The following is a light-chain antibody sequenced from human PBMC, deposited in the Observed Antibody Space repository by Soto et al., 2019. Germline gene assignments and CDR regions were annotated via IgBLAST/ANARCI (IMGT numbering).Light chain of an antibody. CDR3: QQSYKTPYT. V-gene: IGKV1-39*01. Sequence: DVQMTQSPSSLSASVGDRVTITCRASQRINNYLNWYQQKPGKAPKLLMFAVSALLSGVPSRFSGSGSEKVFTLTISTLQPEDFATYYCQQSYKTPYTFGQGTKLEI. CDR1: QRINNY. J-gene: IGKJ2*01. CDR2: AVS.